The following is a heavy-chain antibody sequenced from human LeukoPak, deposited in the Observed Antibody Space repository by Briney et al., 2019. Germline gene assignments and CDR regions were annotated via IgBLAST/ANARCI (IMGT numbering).Heavy chain of an antibody. CDR1: GYTFTGYY. V-gene: IGHV1-2*02. D-gene: IGHD4-17*01. CDR2: IDPNNGGT. J-gene: IGHJ5*02. Sequence: GASVKVSCKASGYTFTGYYMHWVRQAPGQGLEWMGWIDPNNGGTNYAQKFQGRVTMTRDTSISTAYMELSRLRSDDTAVYYCASQTRDDYGDKDWFDPWGQGTLVTVSS. CDR3: ASQTRDDYGDKDWFDP.